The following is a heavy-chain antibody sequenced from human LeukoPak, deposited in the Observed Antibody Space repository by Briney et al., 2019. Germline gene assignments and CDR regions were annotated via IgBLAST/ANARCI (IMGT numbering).Heavy chain of an antibody. CDR2: MNPNSGNT. CDR3: ARGDKWLPTWRY. D-gene: IGHD5-12*01. CDR1: GYTFTSYD. Sequence: ASVKVSCKASGYTFTSYDINWVRQATGQGLEWMGWMNPNSGNTGYAQKFQGRVTMTRNTSISTAYMELSSLRSEDTAVYYCARGDKWLPTWRYWGQGTLVTVSS. V-gene: IGHV1-8*01. J-gene: IGHJ4*02.